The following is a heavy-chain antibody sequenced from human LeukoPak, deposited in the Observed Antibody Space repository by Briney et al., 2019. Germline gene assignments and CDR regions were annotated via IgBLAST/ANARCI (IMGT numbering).Heavy chain of an antibody. J-gene: IGHJ5*02. CDR2: ISSSSYI. Sequence: AGGSLRLSCAASGFTFSSYSMNWVRQGPGKGLEWVSSISSSSYIYYADSVKGRFTIPRDSAKNSLYLQMNSLRAEDTAVYYCARKRGGHRDYGDYGNWFDPWGQGTLVTVSS. V-gene: IGHV3-21*01. CDR3: ARKRGGHRDYGDYGNWFDP. D-gene: IGHD4-17*01. CDR1: GFTFSSYS.